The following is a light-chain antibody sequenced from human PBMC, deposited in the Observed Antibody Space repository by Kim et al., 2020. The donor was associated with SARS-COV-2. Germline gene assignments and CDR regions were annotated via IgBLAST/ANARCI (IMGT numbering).Light chain of an antibody. Sequence: PGETARITCGGKNIGSESVHWYQQKAGQAPVLVIYYDYDRPSGIPERFSGSTSGNTATLTISGVEAGDEADYFCQVWDTTTDHYVFATGTKVTVL. J-gene: IGLJ1*01. CDR3: QVWDTTTDHYV. V-gene: IGLV3-21*04. CDR2: YDY. CDR1: NIGSES.